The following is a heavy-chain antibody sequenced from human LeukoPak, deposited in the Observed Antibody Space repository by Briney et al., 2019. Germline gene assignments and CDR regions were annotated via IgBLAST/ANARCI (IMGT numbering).Heavy chain of an antibody. Sequence: GRSLRLSCAASGFTFDDYAMHWVRQAPGKGLEWVSGISWNSGSIGYADSVKGRFTISRDNAKNSLYLQMNSLRAEDTALYYCAKGGVSAASENWFDPWGQGTLVTVSS. J-gene: IGHJ5*02. D-gene: IGHD2-2*01. CDR1: GFTFDDYA. CDR2: ISWNSGSI. V-gene: IGHV3-9*01. CDR3: AKGGVSAASENWFDP.